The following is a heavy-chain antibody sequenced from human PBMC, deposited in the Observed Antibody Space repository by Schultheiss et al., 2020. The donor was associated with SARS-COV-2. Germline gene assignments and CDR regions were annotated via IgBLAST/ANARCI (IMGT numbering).Heavy chain of an antibody. CDR3: ARGDIVVVPAAGSPFDWFDP. CDR2: IYPGDSDT. D-gene: IGHD2-2*01. V-gene: IGHV5-51*01. J-gene: IGHJ5*02. Sequence: GGSLRLSCKGSGYSFTSYWIGWVRQMPGKGLEWMGIIYPGDSDTRYRPSFQGQVTISADKSISTAYLQWSSLKASDTAMYYCARGDIVVVPAAGSPFDWFDPWGQGTLVTVSS. CDR1: GYSFTSYW.